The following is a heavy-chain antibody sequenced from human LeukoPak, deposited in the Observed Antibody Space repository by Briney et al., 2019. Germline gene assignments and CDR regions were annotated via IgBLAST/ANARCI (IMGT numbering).Heavy chain of an antibody. CDR2: IYYSGST. D-gene: IGHD5-12*01. CDR1: GASISSSY. V-gene: IGHV4-59*01. Sequence: PSEGLSLTCTVSGASISSSYCGSVRQPRGKGMGWIGYIYYSGSTNYNPSLKSRVTISVDTSKNQFSLKLSSVTAADTAVYYCVRSYSGYEERYYYYGMDVWGQGTTVTVSS. CDR3: VRSYSGYEERYYYYGMDV. J-gene: IGHJ6*02.